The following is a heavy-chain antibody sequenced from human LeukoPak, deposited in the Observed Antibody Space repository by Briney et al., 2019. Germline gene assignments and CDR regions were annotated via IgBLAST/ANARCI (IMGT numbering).Heavy chain of an antibody. CDR3: AREVSGWPHFDY. D-gene: IGHD5-24*01. CDR1: GDSISSYY. Sequence: SETLSLTCTVSGDSISSYYWSWIRQPAGKGLEWIGRIYSSGSTTYNPSLKSRVTMSLDTSKNQFSLTLRSVTAADTAVYYCAREVSGWPHFDYWGQGTLVTVSS. CDR2: IYSSGST. J-gene: IGHJ4*02. V-gene: IGHV4-4*07.